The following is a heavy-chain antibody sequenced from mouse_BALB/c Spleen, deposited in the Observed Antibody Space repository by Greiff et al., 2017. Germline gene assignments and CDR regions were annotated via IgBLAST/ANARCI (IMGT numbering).Heavy chain of an antibody. D-gene: IGHD2-4*01. Sequence: EVKLMESGPGLVKPSQSLSLTCSVTGYSITSCYYWNWIRQFPGNKLEWMGYISYDGSNNYNPSLKNRISITRDTSKNQFFLKLNSVTTEDTATYYCARGVYDYDGGYFDYWGQGTTLTVSS. J-gene: IGHJ2*01. CDR2: ISYDGSN. V-gene: IGHV3-6*02. CDR3: ARGVYDYDGGYFDY. CDR1: GYSITSCYY.